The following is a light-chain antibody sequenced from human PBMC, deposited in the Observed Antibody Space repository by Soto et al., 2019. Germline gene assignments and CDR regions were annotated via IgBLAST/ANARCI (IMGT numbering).Light chain of an antibody. CDR2: DAS. CDR3: QQYDSNRWT. Sequence: DIPMTQSPSTLSASVGDRVTITCRASQSIRSWLAWYQQKPGKAPKLLIYDASSLEGGVPSRFSGSGSGTVFTLTISTLQPDDFGTYYCQQYDSNRWTFGQGTKVEV. CDR1: QSIRSW. J-gene: IGKJ1*01. V-gene: IGKV1-5*01.